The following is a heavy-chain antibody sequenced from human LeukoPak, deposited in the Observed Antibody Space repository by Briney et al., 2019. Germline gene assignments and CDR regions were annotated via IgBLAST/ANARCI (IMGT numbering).Heavy chain of an antibody. CDR3: ARPHYDFWSGPVAGGAFDI. J-gene: IGHJ3*02. CDR1: GYTFTSYG. Sequence: ASVKLSCKASGYTFTSYGISWVRQAPGQGLEWMGWISAYNGNTNYAQKLQGRVTMTTDTSTSTAYMELRSLRPDDTAVYYCARPHYDFWSGPVAGGAFDIWGQGTMVTVSS. V-gene: IGHV1-18*01. D-gene: IGHD3-3*01. CDR2: ISAYNGNT.